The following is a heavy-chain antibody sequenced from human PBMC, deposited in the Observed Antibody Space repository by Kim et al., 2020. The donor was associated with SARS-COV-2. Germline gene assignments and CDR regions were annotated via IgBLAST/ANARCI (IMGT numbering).Heavy chain of an antibody. CDR3: VSSDHLPREY. CDR2: T. J-gene: IGHJ4*02. V-gene: IGHV3-23*01. Sequence: TFYADAVKGRFTISRDNSKNTLYLQMNSLRAEDTAIYYCVSSDHLPREYWGQGTLVTVSS.